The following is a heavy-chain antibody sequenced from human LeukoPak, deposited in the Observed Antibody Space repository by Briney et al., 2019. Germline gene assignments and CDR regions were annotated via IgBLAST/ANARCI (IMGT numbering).Heavy chain of an antibody. J-gene: IGHJ4*02. D-gene: IGHD1-1*01. V-gene: IGHV3-74*01. Sequence: PGGSRRLSCAAAGFTFSSHWMHWVRQAPGKGLVWVSRIDSDGRITTYADSVKGRFTISRDNAKNTLYLQMNTLRDEDTAVYYCARDYNWNPPDYWGQGTLVTVSS. CDR1: GFTFSSHW. CDR3: ARDYNWNPPDY. CDR2: IDSDGRIT.